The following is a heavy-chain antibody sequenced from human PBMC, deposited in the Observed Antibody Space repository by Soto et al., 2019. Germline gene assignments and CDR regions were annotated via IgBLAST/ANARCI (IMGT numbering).Heavy chain of an antibody. CDR3: ARHVPIYCSGGSSYPDYYYYGMDV. CDR1: GYSFTSYW. D-gene: IGHD2-15*01. V-gene: IGHV5-10-1*01. J-gene: IGHJ6*02. Sequence: GESLKISCKGSGYSFTSYWISWVRQMPGKGLEWMGRIDPSDSYTNYSPSFQGHVTISADKSISTAYLQWSSLKASDTAMYYCARHVPIYCSGGSSYPDYYYYGMDVWGQGTTVTVSS. CDR2: IDPSDSYT.